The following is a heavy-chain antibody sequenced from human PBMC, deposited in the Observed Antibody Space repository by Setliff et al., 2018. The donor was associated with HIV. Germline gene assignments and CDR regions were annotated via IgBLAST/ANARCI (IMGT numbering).Heavy chain of an antibody. CDR1: GRSITTGGSY. V-gene: IGHV4-31*03. J-gene: IGHJ4*02. CDR3: AKLGDSTGVYSYFDY. CDR2: IYHSGGT. D-gene: IGHD7-27*01. Sequence: SETLSLTCSVSGRSITTGGSYWNWIRQHPGKGLEWIGYIYHSGGTYYTPSLQSRVTMSLDTSKSQFSLKLSSVTAADTAVYYCAKLGDSTGVYSYFDYWGQGMLVTVSS.